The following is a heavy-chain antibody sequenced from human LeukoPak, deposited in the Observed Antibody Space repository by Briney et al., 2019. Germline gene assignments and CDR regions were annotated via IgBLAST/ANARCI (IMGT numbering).Heavy chain of an antibody. CDR3: ARLGGYSYGKSFDY. D-gene: IGHD5-18*01. J-gene: IGHJ4*02. V-gene: IGHV4-34*01. Sequence: SETLSLTCAVSGGSLSGYYWTWIRQPPGKGLEWIGEINHSGSTNYNPSLKSRVTISVDTSRKQFFLRLSSVTAADTAMYYCARLGGYSYGKSFDYWGQGTLVTVSS. CDR2: INHSGST. CDR1: GGSLSGYY.